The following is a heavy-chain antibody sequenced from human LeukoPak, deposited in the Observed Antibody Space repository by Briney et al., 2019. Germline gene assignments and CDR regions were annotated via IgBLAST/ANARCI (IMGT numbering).Heavy chain of an antibody. V-gene: IGHV4-4*08. Sequence: SETLSLTCTVSGGSISSYYWSWIRQPPGKGLEWIGYIYNTGSTNYNPSLKSRVTISVDTSKNQFSMKLSSVTAADTAVYYCARDSTSLLYVYAFDIWGQGTMVTVSS. D-gene: IGHD2-2*02. CDR1: GGSISSYY. CDR3: ARDSTSLLYVYAFDI. CDR2: IYNTGST. J-gene: IGHJ3*02.